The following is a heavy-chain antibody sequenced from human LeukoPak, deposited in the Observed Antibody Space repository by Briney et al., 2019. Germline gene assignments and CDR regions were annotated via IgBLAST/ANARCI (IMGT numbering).Heavy chain of an antibody. CDR1: GGSFSGYY. Sequence: SETLSLTCAVYGGSFSGYYWSWVRQPPGKGLEWIGEINHSGSTNYNPSLTSRVTISVDTSKNQFSLKLSSGTAADTAVYYCARRDASYGLFDYWGQGTLVTVSS. J-gene: IGHJ4*02. CDR2: INHSGST. CDR3: ARRDASYGLFDY. V-gene: IGHV4-34*01. D-gene: IGHD5-18*01.